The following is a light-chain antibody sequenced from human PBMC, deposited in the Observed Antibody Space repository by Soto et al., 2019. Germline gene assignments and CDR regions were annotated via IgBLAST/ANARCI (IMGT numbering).Light chain of an antibody. Sequence: QTVVTQEPSFSVSPGGTVTLTCGLSSGSVSTNYYPSWYQQTPGQAPRTLIYSTNIRSSGVPDRFSGSILGNKAALTITGAQADDESGYYCVLYLGSGIWVFGGGTQLTAL. CDR2: STN. V-gene: IGLV8-61*01. CDR3: VLYLGSGIWV. CDR1: SGSVSTNYY. J-gene: IGLJ2*01.